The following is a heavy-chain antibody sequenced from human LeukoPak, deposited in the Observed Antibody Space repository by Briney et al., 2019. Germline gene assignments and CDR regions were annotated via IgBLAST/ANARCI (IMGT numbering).Heavy chain of an antibody. CDR3: ARDLGAYMITFGGVTDR. Sequence: GGSLRLSCAASGFTFSSYSMNWVRQAPGKGLEWVSSISSSSYIYYADSEKGRFTISRDNAKNSLYLQMNSLRAEDTAVYYCARDLGAYMITFGGVTDRWGQGTLVTVSS. D-gene: IGHD3-16*01. J-gene: IGHJ5*02. V-gene: IGHV3-21*01. CDR2: ISSSSYI. CDR1: GFTFSSYS.